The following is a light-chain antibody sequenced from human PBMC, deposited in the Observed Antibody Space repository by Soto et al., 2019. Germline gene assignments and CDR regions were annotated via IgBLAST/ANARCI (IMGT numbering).Light chain of an antibody. CDR1: QSVSTSD. V-gene: IGKV3-20*01. J-gene: IGKJ4*01. CDR2: GAS. CDR3: QQYDRSLT. Sequence: ETVLTQSPGTLSLSPGERATLSCRASQSVSTSDFAWYQQKPGQAPRLLMYGASHRASGIPDRFSGSGSGTDFTLTISRLEPEDFAVYYCQQYDRSLTFGGGTKVDIK.